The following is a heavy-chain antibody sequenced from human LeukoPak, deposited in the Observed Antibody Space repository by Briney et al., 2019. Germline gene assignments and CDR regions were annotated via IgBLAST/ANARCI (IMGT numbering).Heavy chain of an antibody. Sequence: SETLSLTCAVSGYSISSGHYWGWIRQPPGKGLEWIGSIYHSGSTYYNPSLKSRVTISVDTSKNQFSLKLSSVTAADTAVYYCARMTYYDGNGYYYSYFDYWGQGTLVTVSS. CDR3: ARMTYYDGNGYYYSYFDY. CDR2: IYHSGST. CDR1: GYSISSGHY. V-gene: IGHV4-38-2*01. J-gene: IGHJ4*02. D-gene: IGHD3-22*01.